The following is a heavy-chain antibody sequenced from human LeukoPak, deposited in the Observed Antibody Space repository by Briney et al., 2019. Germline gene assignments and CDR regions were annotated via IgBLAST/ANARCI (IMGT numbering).Heavy chain of an antibody. V-gene: IGHV3-23*01. CDR3: ARGLGDFDY. D-gene: IGHD7-27*01. CDR2: ISGSGIST. Sequence: PGGSLRLSCAASGFSFSNYAMSWVRQAPGKGLEWVSAISGSGISTYYADSVKGRVTISRDNFKNTLYLQMNSLGAEDTAVYYCARGLGDFDYWGQGTLVTVSS. J-gene: IGHJ4*02. CDR1: GFSFSNYA.